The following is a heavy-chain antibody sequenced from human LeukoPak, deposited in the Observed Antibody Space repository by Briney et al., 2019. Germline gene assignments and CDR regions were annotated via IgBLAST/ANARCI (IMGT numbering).Heavy chain of an antibody. CDR1: GFTFSSHG. CDR2: ISPSGGIT. D-gene: IGHD1-26*01. CDR3: ASWGEGALDN. Sequence: PGGSLRLSCAASGFTFSSHGMNWVRQAPGKGLEWVSGISPSGGITYYTDSVKGRFTISRDNSKNTQSLQMNSLRVEDTGVYYCASWGEGALDNWGQGTLVTVSS. V-gene: IGHV3-23*01. J-gene: IGHJ4*02.